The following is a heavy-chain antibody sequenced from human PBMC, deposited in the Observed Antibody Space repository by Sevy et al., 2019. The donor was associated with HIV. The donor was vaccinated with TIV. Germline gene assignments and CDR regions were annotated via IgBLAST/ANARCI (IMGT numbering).Heavy chain of an antibody. CDR2: ISSKSTYT. Sequence: GGSLRLSCVGSGFTFNDDFMTWVRQAPGKGLEWVSSISSKSTYTYYSHSVKGRFTISRDNAKNLLFLQMNSLRPEDTAVYYCARDRDDYAAGRRHPYYYYHGMDVWGRGTTVTVSS. D-gene: IGHD3-10*01. J-gene: IGHJ6*02. V-gene: IGHV3-21*01. CDR1: GFTFNDDF. CDR3: ARDRDDYAAGRRHPYYYYHGMDV.